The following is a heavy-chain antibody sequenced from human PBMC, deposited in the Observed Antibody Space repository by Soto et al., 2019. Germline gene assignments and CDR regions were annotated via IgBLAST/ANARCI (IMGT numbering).Heavy chain of an antibody. CDR2: IYYSGST. D-gene: IGHD6-6*01. CDR1: GGSISSGGYY. J-gene: IGHJ4*02. V-gene: IGHV4-31*03. CDR3: ARAPASRYSSSPNFDY. Sequence: QLQLQESGPGLVKPSQTLSLTGTVSGGSISSGGYYWSWIRQHPGKGLEWIGYIYYSGSTYYNPSLKSRVTISVDTSKNQFSLKLSSVAAADTAVYYCARAPASRYSSSPNFDYWGQGTLVTVSS.